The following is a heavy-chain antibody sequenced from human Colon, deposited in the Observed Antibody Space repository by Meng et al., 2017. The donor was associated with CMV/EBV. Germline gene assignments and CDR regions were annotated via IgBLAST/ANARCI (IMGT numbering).Heavy chain of an antibody. CDR1: RFMLGSYS. J-gene: IGHJ3*02. CDR3: ARGIIDSSGYLIAFDI. Sequence: GGSLRLSCVASRFMLGSYSMTWVRQAPGKGLEWVSSITSGSSVIYYEDSVKGRFTISRDNAKNSLYLQMNSLRAEDTAVYYCARGIIDSSGYLIAFDIWGQGTMVTVSS. D-gene: IGHD3-22*01. V-gene: IGHV3-21*01. CDR2: ITSGSSVI.